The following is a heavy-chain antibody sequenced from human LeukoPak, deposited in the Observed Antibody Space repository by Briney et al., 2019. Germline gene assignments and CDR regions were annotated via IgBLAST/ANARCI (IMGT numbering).Heavy chain of an antibody. J-gene: IGHJ5*02. D-gene: IGHD1-26*01. CDR1: GASISNNNW. CDR2: INHSGST. CDR3: ARHGTRKWELPKLRQNWFDP. V-gene: IGHV4-4*02. Sequence: SETLSLTCAVSGASISNNNWWSWIRQPPGKGLEWIGEINHSGSTNYNPSLKSRVTISVDTSKNQFSLKLSSVTAADTAVYYCARHGTRKWELPKLRQNWFDPWGQGTLVTVSS.